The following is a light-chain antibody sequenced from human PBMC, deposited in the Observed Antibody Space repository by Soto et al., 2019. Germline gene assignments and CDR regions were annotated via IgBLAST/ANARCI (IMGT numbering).Light chain of an antibody. CDR1: QSLFHNSDKKDY. J-gene: IGKJ3*01. Sequence: DVVMTQSPDSLAVSLGERATISCKSSQSLFHNSDKKDYLAWYQQKPGQPPRLLIYWASTRASGVPERFSGSGSGTDFTLSISSLQAEDVAVYYCQQCHGPSTIGPGTKVEIK. CDR2: WAS. CDR3: QQCHGPST. V-gene: IGKV4-1*01.